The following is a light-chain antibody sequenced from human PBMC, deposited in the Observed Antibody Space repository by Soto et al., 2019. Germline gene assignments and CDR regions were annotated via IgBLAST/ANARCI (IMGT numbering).Light chain of an antibody. CDR1: QGFNIN. Sequence: EIGMQHSPATLSVSPGARAILSCRTNQGFNINLAWYQQKPGQPPRLRIYGASTRAPGIPARCSGSGSWTEFTLTISSLQPEDFAFYYCQQYAEWPPYTCGQGTKLEIK. CDR2: GAS. CDR3: QQYAEWPPYT. V-gene: IGKV3-15*01. J-gene: IGKJ2*01.